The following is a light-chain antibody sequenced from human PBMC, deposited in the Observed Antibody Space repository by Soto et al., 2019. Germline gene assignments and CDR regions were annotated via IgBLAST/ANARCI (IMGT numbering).Light chain of an antibody. CDR1: QSVSSSY. V-gene: IGKV3-20*01. CDR2: GAS. J-gene: IGKJ1*01. CDR3: QQYGYSPRA. Sequence: EIVLTQSPGTLSLSPGERATLSCRASQSVSSSYLAWYQQKPGQAPRLLIYGASSRATGIPDRFSGSGSGTDFTLTITRLEPEDFALYYCQQYGYSPRAFGQGTKVDNK.